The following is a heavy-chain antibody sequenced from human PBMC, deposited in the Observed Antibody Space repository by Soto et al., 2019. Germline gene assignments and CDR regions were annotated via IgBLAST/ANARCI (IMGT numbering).Heavy chain of an antibody. CDR1: GFRIEDYA. CDR2: ISWNSGTI. J-gene: IGHJ5*02. CDR3: AKGSDYGDYVGWFDP. Sequence: EVQLVESGGGLVQPGRSLRLSCAASGFRIEDYAMHWVRQAPGKGLEWVSGISWNSGTIGYEDSVKGRFTISRDNTKNSLYLQMTSLRAEDTAFYYCAKGSDYGDYVGWFDPWGQGTLVTVSS. D-gene: IGHD4-17*01. V-gene: IGHV3-9*01.